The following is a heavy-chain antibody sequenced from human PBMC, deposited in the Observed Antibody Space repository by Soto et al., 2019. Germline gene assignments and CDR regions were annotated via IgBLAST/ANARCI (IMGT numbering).Heavy chain of an antibody. CDR3: ARDSYCSGGSCYSGFDY. V-gene: IGHV4-31*03. CDR1: GGSISSGGYY. D-gene: IGHD2-15*01. J-gene: IGHJ4*02. Sequence: SETLSLTCTVSGGSISSGGYYWSWIRQHPGKGLEWIGYIYYSGSTYYNPSLKSRVTISVDTSKNQFSLKLSSVTAADTAVYYCARDSYCSGGSCYSGFDYWGQGTLVTVSS. CDR2: IYYSGST.